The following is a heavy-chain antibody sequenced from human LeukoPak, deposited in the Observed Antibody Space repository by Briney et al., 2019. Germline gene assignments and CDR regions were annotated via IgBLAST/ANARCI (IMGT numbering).Heavy chain of an antibody. V-gene: IGHV4-4*02. CDR2: IYHSGST. J-gene: IGHJ4*02. CDR3: ARDFVEAVPFFY. CDR1: GGSISSSNW. Sequence: SGTLSLTCAVSGGSISSSNWWSWVRPPPGKVLVWIGEIYHSGSTNYNPSLKSRVTISVDKSKNQFSLKLSSVTAADTAVYYCARDFVEAVPFFYWGQGTLVTVSS. D-gene: IGHD3-3*01.